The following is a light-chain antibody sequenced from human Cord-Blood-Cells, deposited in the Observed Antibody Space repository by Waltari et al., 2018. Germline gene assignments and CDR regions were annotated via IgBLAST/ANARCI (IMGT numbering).Light chain of an antibody. CDR3: SSYTSSSTLYV. CDR2: DTS. V-gene: IGLV2-14*01. CDR1: SRHLGGYNH. Sequence: QSALTQPASVSGSPGQPITIYCTGTSRHLGGYNHVSWYQQHPAKAPKLMIYDTSNRPSGVSNRFSGSKSGNTASLTISGLQAEDEADYYCSSYTSSSTLYVFGTGTKVTVL. J-gene: IGLJ1*01.